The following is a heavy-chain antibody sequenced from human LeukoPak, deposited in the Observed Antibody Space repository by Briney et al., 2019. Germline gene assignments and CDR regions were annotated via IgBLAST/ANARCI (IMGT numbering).Heavy chain of an antibody. CDR1: GFTVSSNY. V-gene: IGHV3-66*02. CDR2: IYSGGST. CDR3: ARSYGDYYFDY. Sequence: PGGSLRLSCAASGFTVSSNYMSWVRQAPGKGLEWVSVIYSGGSTYYADSVKGRFTISRDNSKNTLYLQMNSLRAEDTAVYYCARSYGDYYFDYWGQGTLDTVSS. J-gene: IGHJ4*02. D-gene: IGHD4-17*01.